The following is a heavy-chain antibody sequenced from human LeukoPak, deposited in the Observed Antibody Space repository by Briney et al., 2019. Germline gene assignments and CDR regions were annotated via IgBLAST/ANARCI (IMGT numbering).Heavy chain of an antibody. CDR1: GFTFSNYA. CDR2: ISGSGDRT. CDR3: AKGLVVGSSWSAYDY. V-gene: IGHV3-23*01. Sequence: GGSLRLSCAASGFTFSNYAMTCVRQAPGKGLEWVSVISGSGDRTYYADSVKGRFTISRDNSKDTLYLQMNSLRAEDTAVYYCAKGLVVGSSWSAYDYWGQGTLVIVSP. D-gene: IGHD6-13*01. J-gene: IGHJ4*02.